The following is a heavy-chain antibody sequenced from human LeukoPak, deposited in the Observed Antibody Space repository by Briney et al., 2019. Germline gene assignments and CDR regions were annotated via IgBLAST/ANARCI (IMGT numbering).Heavy chain of an antibody. CDR3: AKEWSFRGAFDI. D-gene: IGHD2-8*01. Sequence: PGRSLRLSCAASGFTFDDYAMHWVRQAPGKGLGWVSGISWDSGSIGYADSVKGRLTISRDNAKNSLYLQMNSLRAEDTALYYCAKEWSFRGAFDIWGQGTMVTVSS. V-gene: IGHV3-9*01. J-gene: IGHJ3*02. CDR1: GFTFDDYA. CDR2: ISWDSGSI.